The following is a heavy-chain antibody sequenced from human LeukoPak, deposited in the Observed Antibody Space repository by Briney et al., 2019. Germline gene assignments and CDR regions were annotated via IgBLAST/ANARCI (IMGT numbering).Heavy chain of an antibody. CDR1: GSKFTNFL. J-gene: IGHJ4*02. Sequence: GESLKSSCKSSGSKFTNFLIGWLRQLPGRGLEWMGIIYPGDSDTRYSPAFQGQVTISADSSLSTAYLRWSGLKASDTAMYYCARLWGNSAWFDYWGQGTLVTVSS. D-gene: IGHD6-19*01. CDR2: IYPGDSDT. V-gene: IGHV5-51*01. CDR3: ARLWGNSAWFDY.